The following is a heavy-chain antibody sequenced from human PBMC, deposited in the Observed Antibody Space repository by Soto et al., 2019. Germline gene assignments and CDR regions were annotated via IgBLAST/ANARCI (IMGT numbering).Heavy chain of an antibody. CDR1: GFTFSSYA. CDR3: ARDRALRGPAARYFDC. CDR2: ISYDGSNK. V-gene: IGHV3-30-3*01. J-gene: IGHJ4*02. D-gene: IGHD2-2*01. Sequence: QAQLVESGGGVVQPGRSLRLSCAASGFTFSSYAMHWVRQAPGKGLEWVAVISYDGSNKYYADSVKGRFTISRDNSKNTLYLQMNSLRAEDTAVYYCARDRALRGPAARYFDCWGQGTLVTVSS.